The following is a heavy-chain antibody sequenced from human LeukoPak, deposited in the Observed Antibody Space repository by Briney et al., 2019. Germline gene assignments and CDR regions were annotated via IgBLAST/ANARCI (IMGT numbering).Heavy chain of an antibody. Sequence: PSQTLSLTCAISGDSVSSNSAAWNWIRQSPSRGLEWLGRTYYRSKWYNDYAGSVKSRITINSDTSTNQFSLQLNSVTPEDTAVYYCARVRFPYPASAGLDYWGQGTLVTVSS. D-gene: IGHD6-13*01. J-gene: IGHJ4*02. CDR2: TYYRSKWYN. CDR1: GDSVSSNSAA. CDR3: ARVRFPYPASAGLDY. V-gene: IGHV6-1*01.